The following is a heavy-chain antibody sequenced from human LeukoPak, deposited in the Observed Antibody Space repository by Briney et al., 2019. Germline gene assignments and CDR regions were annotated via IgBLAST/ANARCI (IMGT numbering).Heavy chain of an antibody. V-gene: IGHV1-69*06. CDR3: ARDSHTAAGLDY. CDR2: IIPIFGTA. Sequence: SVKVSCKASGGTFSSYAISWVRQAPGQGLEWMGGIIPIFGTANYAQKFQGRVTITADKSTSTAYMELSSLRSEDTAVYYCARDSHTAAGLDYWGQGTLVTVSS. D-gene: IGHD6-13*01. CDR1: GGTFSSYA. J-gene: IGHJ4*02.